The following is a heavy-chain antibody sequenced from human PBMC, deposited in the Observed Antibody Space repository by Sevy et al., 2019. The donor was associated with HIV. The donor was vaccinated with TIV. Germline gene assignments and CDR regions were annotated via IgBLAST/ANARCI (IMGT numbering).Heavy chain of an antibody. Sequence: GGSLRLSCAGSGFSFNNFWMSWVRQAPGKGLEWVANIKKDGTEKYYTDSVKGRFTISRVNDKNSLYLQMNSLRAEDTAVYYCARAWSWAYFDVWGQGALVTVSS. CDR2: IKKDGTEK. CDR1: GFSFNNFW. J-gene: IGHJ4*02. CDR3: ARAWSWAYFDV. D-gene: IGHD1-26*01. V-gene: IGHV3-7*03.